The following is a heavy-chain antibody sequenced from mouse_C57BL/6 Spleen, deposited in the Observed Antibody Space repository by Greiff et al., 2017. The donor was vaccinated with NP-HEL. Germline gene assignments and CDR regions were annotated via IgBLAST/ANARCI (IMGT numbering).Heavy chain of an antibody. Sequence: VQLQQSGPELVKPGASVKISCKASGYAFSSSWMNWVKQRPGKGLEWIGRIYPGDGDTNYNGKFKGKATLTADKSSSTAYMQLSSLTSEDSAVYFCARSLANWYFDVWGTGTTVTVSS. D-gene: IGHD1-1*01. CDR3: ARSLANWYFDV. V-gene: IGHV1-82*01. CDR1: GYAFSSSW. J-gene: IGHJ1*03. CDR2: IYPGDGDT.